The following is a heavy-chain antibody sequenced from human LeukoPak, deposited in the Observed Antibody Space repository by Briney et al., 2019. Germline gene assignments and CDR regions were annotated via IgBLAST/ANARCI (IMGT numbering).Heavy chain of an antibody. Sequence: GESLRLSCAASGFTFSSYAMSWVRQASGKGLEWVSAVSGSGGSTYYADSVKGRFTISRDNSKNTLYLQMNSLRAEDTAVYSCARGRGTAPYYMDVWGKGTTVTVSS. CDR3: ARGRGTAPYYMDV. D-gene: IGHD5-24*01. V-gene: IGHV3-23*01. CDR2: VSGSGGST. J-gene: IGHJ6*03. CDR1: GFTFSSYA.